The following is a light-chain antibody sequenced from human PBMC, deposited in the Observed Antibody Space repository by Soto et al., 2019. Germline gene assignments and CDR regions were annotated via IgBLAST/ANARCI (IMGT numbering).Light chain of an antibody. CDR1: QTISSSF. Sequence: EIVLTQSPGTLSLSPGERATLSCRASQTISSSFLAWYQQKPGQAPRLLIYRASRRAPGIPDRFSGSGSWTAFTLTISRLEPEDFAVYYCHKFGSPPLDTFAPGTKVEIK. CDR3: HKFGSPPLDT. J-gene: IGKJ3*01. V-gene: IGKV3-20*01. CDR2: RAS.